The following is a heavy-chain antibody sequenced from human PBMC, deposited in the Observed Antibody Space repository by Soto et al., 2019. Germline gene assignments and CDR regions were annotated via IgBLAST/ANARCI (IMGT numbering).Heavy chain of an antibody. CDR3: ARHDGAVTWNYYYYYGMDV. D-gene: IGHD5-18*01. J-gene: IGHJ6*02. Sequence: SETLSLTCTVSGGPISSSSYYWGWIRQPPGKGLEWIGSIYYSGSTYYNPSLKSRVTISVDTSKNQFSLKLSSVTAADTAVYYCARHDGAVTWNYYYYYGMDVWGQGTTVTVSS. CDR2: IYYSGST. V-gene: IGHV4-39*01. CDR1: GGPISSSSYY.